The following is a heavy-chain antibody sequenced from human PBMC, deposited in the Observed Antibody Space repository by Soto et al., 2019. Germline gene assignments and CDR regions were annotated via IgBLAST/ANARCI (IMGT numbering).Heavy chain of an antibody. CDR3: VPASAMGGCLDP. Sequence: SETLSLTCTVSGGSISSTTYYWGYIRQPPGKGLEWVGTIYYTGRTYYNPSLKSRVTIFVDTSKYQFSLRLTSVTAADTAVYYCVPASAMGGCLDPWGQGTLVTVSS. CDR1: GGSISSTTYY. J-gene: IGHJ5*02. CDR2: IYYTGRT. V-gene: IGHV4-39*01. D-gene: IGHD3-16*01.